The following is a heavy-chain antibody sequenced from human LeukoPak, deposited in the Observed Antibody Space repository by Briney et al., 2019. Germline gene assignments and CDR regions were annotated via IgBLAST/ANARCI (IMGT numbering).Heavy chain of an antibody. CDR1: GYTFTSYD. J-gene: IGHJ4*02. D-gene: IGHD4-17*01. CDR3: ATGPHGDYVFDY. V-gene: IGHV1-8*01. CDR2: MNPNSGNT. Sequence: SVKVSCKASGYTFTSYDINWVRQATGQGLEWMGWMNPNSGNTGYAQKFQGRVTMTRNTSISTAYMELSSLRSEDTAVYYCATGPHGDYVFDYWGQGTLVTVSS.